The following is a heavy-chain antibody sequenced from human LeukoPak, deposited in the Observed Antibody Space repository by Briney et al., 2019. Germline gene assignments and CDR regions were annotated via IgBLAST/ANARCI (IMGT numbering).Heavy chain of an antibody. CDR2: ISANAYST. Sequence: HPGGSLRLSCAASGFTFSSYAMSWVRQAPGKGLEWVSAISANAYSTYYADSVKGRFTISRDSSRNTLYLQMSGLRAEDTAVYYWAKGGQKNREAKVDYGGQGPLSPSP. V-gene: IGHV3-23*01. J-gene: IGHJ4*02. D-gene: IGHD5-24*01. CDR1: GFTFSSYA. CDR3: AKGGQKNREAKVDY.